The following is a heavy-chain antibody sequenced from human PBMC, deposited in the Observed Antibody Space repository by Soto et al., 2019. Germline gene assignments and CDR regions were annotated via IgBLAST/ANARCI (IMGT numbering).Heavy chain of an antibody. CDR2: ISNSLATI. J-gene: IGHJ4*02. Sequence: GGSLRLSCAASGFTFSSYSMNWVRQAPGKGLEWVSYISNSLATIYYADSVRGRFTISRDNAKNSLYLQMNSLRAEDTAVYYCARDDSGWYLGYWGQGTLVTVSS. D-gene: IGHD6-19*01. V-gene: IGHV3-48*01. CDR3: ARDDSGWYLGY. CDR1: GFTFSSYS.